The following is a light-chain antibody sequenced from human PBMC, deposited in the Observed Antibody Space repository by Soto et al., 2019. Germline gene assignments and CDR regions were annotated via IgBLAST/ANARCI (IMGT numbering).Light chain of an antibody. CDR2: DAS. CDR3: QQFDSLPFT. CDR1: QDISNY. Sequence: DIQMTQSPSSLSASVGDRVTITCQASQDISNYLSWYQQKSGKAPKLLIYDASILEAGVPSRFSGGGSGTDFTFTINSLQPEDIATYFCQQFDSLPFTFGPGTKVDI. V-gene: IGKV1-33*01. J-gene: IGKJ3*01.